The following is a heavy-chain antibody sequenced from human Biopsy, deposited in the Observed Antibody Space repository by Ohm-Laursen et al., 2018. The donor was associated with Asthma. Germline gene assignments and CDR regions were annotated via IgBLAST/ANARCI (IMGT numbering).Heavy chain of an antibody. CDR3: ARDVMEWYLPAFDF. CDR1: GFTFRSYA. D-gene: IGHD3-3*01. Sequence: SLRLSCAATGFTFRSYAMHWVRQAPGKGLEWVAVGGSYYDGGLKYYADTVNGRFTVSRDDSKNTLYLQMNSLRPDDTAVYYCARDVMEWYLPAFDFWGQGTLVTVSS. CDR2: GGSYYDGGLK. V-gene: IGHV3-30-3*01. J-gene: IGHJ4*02.